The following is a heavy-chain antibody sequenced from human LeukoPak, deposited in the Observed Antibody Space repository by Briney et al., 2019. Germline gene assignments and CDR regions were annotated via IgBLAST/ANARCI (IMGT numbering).Heavy chain of an antibody. CDR3: ARGSPLLWFGELLWRFPTLRVDY. J-gene: IGHJ4*02. Sequence: KPGGSLRLSCAASGFTFSSYSMNWVRQVPGKGLEWVSSITSSSSYIYYADSVKGRFTISRDNAKNSLYLQMNSLRAEDTAVYYCARGSPLLWFGELLWRFPTLRVDYWGQGTLVTVSS. CDR1: GFTFSSYS. D-gene: IGHD3-10*01. V-gene: IGHV3-21*01. CDR2: ITSSSSYI.